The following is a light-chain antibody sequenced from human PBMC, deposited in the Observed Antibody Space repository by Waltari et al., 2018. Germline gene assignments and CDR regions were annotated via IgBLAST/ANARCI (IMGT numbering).Light chain of an antibody. CDR3: CSYAGLGIYV. Sequence: QSVLTQPPSVSGTPGQRVTISCSGSTSNIGAGHDVHWYQHLPGTAPKLLIYGNNNRPSGVSDRFSGSKSGNTASLTIYGLQSEDEADYYCCSYAGLGIYVFGTGTKVTVL. CDR1: TSNIGAGHD. CDR2: GNN. V-gene: IGLV1-40*01. J-gene: IGLJ1*01.